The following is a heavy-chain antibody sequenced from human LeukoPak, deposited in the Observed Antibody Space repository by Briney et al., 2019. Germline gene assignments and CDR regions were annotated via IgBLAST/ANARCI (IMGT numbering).Heavy chain of an antibody. CDR1: GFTFSSYS. D-gene: IGHD6-6*01. J-gene: IGHJ6*02. Sequence: GGSLRLSCAASGFTFSSYSMNWVRQAPGKGLEWVSAISSSGGWTYYADSVKGRFTISGDNSKNTLYLQMNSLRAEDTAVYYCVKDPYSSSSGGPYAMDVWGQGTTVTVSS. V-gene: IGHV3-23*01. CDR2: ISSSGGWT. CDR3: VKDPYSSSSGGPYAMDV.